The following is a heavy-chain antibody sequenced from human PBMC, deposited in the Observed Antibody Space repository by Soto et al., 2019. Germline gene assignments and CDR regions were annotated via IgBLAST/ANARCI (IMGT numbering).Heavy chain of an antibody. Sequence: QLQLQESGPGLVKPSETLSLTCTVSGGAISTRSYYWGWIRQSPGKGLEWIGNIYYSGTTYSNPSLKGRVAISADTSKNQFSLKLNSVTAADTAVYYCARQGCWSCEHDFWGQGTLVTVSS. J-gene: IGHJ4*02. CDR2: IYYSGTT. D-gene: IGHD2-8*02. V-gene: IGHV4-39*01. CDR3: ARQGCWSCEHDF. CDR1: GGAISTRSYY.